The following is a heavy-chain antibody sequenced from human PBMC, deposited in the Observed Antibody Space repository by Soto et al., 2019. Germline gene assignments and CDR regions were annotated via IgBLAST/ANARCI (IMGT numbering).Heavy chain of an antibody. CDR2: IKGKTDGGTT. CDR3: TTPSGYSSGWYDFDY. CDR1: GFTFSNAW. D-gene: IGHD6-19*01. V-gene: IGHV3-15*07. Sequence: EVQLVESGGGLVKPGGSLRLSCAASGFTFSNAWMNWVRQAPGKGLEWVGRIKGKTDGGTTDFAAPVKGRFTISRDDSKNTLYLQMNSLKTEDTAVYYCTTPSGYSSGWYDFDYWGQGTLVTVSS. J-gene: IGHJ4*02.